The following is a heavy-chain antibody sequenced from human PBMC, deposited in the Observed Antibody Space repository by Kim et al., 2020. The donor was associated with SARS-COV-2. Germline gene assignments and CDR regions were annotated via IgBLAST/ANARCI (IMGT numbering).Heavy chain of an antibody. CDR1: GFTFSTYA. J-gene: IGHJ3*01. V-gene: IGHV3-23*01. Sequence: GGSLRLSCATSGFTFSTYAMSWVRQAPGKGLEWVSTIGGSGGNTFYADSVKGRFTISRDNSKNTLYLQMNSLRAEDTATYYCAKNLGRDSSGYSDGFDVWGQGTVVTVSS. D-gene: IGHD3-22*01. CDR3: AKNLGRDSSGYSDGFDV. CDR2: IGGSGGNT.